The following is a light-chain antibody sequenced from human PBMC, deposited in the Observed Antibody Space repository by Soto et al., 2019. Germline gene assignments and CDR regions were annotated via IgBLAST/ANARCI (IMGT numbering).Light chain of an antibody. CDR3: QQYNSGSPWT. CDR2: KTS. Sequence: DIHMTQSPSTLSASVGDRVTITCRASQSISVWLAWYQHKSGKAPKLLIYKTSSLESGVPSRFSGSGSGTEFTLTISSLQPDDFATYYCQQYNSGSPWTFGQGTKVEIK. V-gene: IGKV1-5*03. J-gene: IGKJ1*01. CDR1: QSISVW.